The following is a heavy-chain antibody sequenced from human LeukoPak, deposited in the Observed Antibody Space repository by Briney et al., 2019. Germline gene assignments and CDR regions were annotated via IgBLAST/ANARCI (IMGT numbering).Heavy chain of an antibody. J-gene: IGHJ4*02. V-gene: IGHV3-30*18. D-gene: IGHD2-2*01. Sequence: PGGSLRLSCAASGFTFSSYGMHWVRQAPGKGLEWVAVISYDGSNKYYADSVKGRFTISRDNSKNTLYLQMNSLRAEDTAVYYCAKYSTSWGLDYWGEGTLVTVSS. CDR1: GFTFSSYG. CDR2: ISYDGSNK. CDR3: AKYSTSWGLDY.